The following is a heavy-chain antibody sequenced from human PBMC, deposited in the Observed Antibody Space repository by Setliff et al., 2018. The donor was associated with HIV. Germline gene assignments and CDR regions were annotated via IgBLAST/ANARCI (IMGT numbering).Heavy chain of an antibody. V-gene: IGHV1-69*13. Sequence: SVKVSCKASGYTFTNYAISWVRQAPGQGLEWMGGIISMFGTANYAQKFQGRVTITADESTNTAYMELSSLRSEDTAVYYCARDREAEGDAFDIWGQGTMVTVSS. CDR2: IISMFGTA. J-gene: IGHJ3*02. CDR1: GYTFTNYA. CDR3: ARDREAEGDAFDI. D-gene: IGHD3-10*01.